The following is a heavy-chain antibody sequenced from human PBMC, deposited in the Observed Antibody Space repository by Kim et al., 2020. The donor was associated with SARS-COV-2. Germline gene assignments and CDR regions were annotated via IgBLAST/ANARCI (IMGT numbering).Heavy chain of an antibody. CDR1: GFTFSSYA. V-gene: IGHV3-33*06. D-gene: IGHD3-10*01. CDR2: IWYDGSNK. Sequence: GGSLRLSCAASGFTFSSYAMHWVRQAPGKGLEWVAVIWYDGSNKYYADSVKGRFTISRDNSKNTLYLQMNSLRAEDTAVYYCAKDRIMVRGVIISPDFDYWGQGTLVTVSS. J-gene: IGHJ4*02. CDR3: AKDRIMVRGVIISPDFDY.